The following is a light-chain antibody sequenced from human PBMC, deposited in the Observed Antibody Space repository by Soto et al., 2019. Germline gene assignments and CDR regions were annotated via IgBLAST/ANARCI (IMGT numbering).Light chain of an antibody. Sequence: DIQMTQSPSTLSGSVGDRVTITCRASQTISSWLAWYQQKPGKAPKRLIYKASTLKSGVPSRFSGSGPGTEFTLTISSLQPDDFASYYCQHYNSYSEAFGQGTKVEL. J-gene: IGKJ1*01. V-gene: IGKV1-5*03. CDR3: QHYNSYSEA. CDR1: QTISSW. CDR2: KAS.